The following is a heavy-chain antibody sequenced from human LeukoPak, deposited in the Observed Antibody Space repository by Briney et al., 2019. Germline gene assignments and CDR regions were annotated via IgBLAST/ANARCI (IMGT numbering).Heavy chain of an antibody. CDR2: IYYTGST. CDR1: GGSISNYY. CDR3: ARTDSNSFHPYYYMYV. J-gene: IGHJ6*03. V-gene: IGHV4-59*01. Sequence: SETLSLTCSVSGGSISNYYWSWIRQPPGKGLEWIGYIYYTGSTNYNPSFKSRVTISVDTSKNQFSLKMNSVTAADTALYYCARTDSNSFHPYYYMYVWGKGTTVTV. D-gene: IGHD6-6*01.